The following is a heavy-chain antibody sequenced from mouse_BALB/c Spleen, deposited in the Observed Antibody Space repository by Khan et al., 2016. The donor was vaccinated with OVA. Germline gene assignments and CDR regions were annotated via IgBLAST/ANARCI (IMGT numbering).Heavy chain of an antibody. CDR1: GFSLTTYG. D-gene: IGHD2-12*01. Sequence: QVQLKQSGPGLVQPSQSLSITCTVSGFSLTTYGIHWVRQSPGKGLEWLGLIWSGGNTDYNAPIISRLSISKDNSKSQVFFKMNSLQADDTAIYXCARNSYRYDFTYWGQGTLVTVSA. CDR2: IWSGGNT. J-gene: IGHJ3*01. CDR3: ARNSYRYDFTY. V-gene: IGHV2-2*01.